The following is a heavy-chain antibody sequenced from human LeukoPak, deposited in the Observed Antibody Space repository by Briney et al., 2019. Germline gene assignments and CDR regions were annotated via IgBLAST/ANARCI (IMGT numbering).Heavy chain of an antibody. CDR3: ARGKSRGSHIDY. Sequence: SETLSLTCTVSGYSISSGYYWGWIRPPPGKGLEWIGSIYHSGSTYYNPSLKSRVTISVDTSKNQFSLKLRSVTAADTAVYYCARGKSRGSHIDYWGQGIVVTVSS. CDR1: GYSISSGYY. CDR2: IYHSGST. V-gene: IGHV4-38-2*02. D-gene: IGHD1-26*01. J-gene: IGHJ4*02.